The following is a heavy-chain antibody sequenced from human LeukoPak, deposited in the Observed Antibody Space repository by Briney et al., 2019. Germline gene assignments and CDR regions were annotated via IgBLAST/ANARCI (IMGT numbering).Heavy chain of an antibody. Sequence: PGGSLILSCAASAFTFSTYAMHWVPQAPVKGLENVSGVSRKGDSTYYADSVKRRFTISRDNSKNTLYLQMGGLRAEVIAVYYCARQAAGVVYWGQGTLVTVSS. D-gene: IGHD6-13*01. J-gene: IGHJ4*02. CDR1: AFTFSTYA. CDR3: ARQAAGVVY. CDR2: VSRKGDST. V-gene: IGHV3-64*02.